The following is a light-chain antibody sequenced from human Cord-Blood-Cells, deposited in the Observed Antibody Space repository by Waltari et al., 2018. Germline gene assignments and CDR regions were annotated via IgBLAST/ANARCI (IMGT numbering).Light chain of an antibody. J-gene: IGKJ2*01. V-gene: IGKV3-20*01. CDR2: GAS. Sequence: EIVLTQSPGTLSLYPGARATLSCRASQSVSSSYLAWYQQKPGQAPRLLIYGASSRATGIPDRFSGSGSGTDFTLTISRLEPEDFAVYYCQQYGSSYTFGQGTKLEIK. CDR1: QSVSSSY. CDR3: QQYGSSYT.